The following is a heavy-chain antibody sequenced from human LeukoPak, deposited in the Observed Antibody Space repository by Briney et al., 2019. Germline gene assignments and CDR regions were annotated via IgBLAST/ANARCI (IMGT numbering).Heavy chain of an antibody. Sequence: SETLSLTCTVSGGSISSSSYYWGWIRQPPGKGLEWIGSIYYSGSTYYNPSLKSRVTISVDTSKNQFSLKLSSVTAADTAVYYCARGRDGYNQYWGQGTLVTVSS. J-gene: IGHJ4*02. D-gene: IGHD5-24*01. CDR2: IYYSGST. V-gene: IGHV4-39*01. CDR3: ARGRDGYNQY. CDR1: GGSISSSSYY.